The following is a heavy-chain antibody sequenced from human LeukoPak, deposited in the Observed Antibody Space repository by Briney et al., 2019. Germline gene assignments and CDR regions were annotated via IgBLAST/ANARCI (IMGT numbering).Heavy chain of an antibody. CDR3: AKDAQYGDEYFDY. Sequence: GGSLRLSCAISGFTAGGYAMNWVRQAPGKGLEWVSSISWSGSYIYYADSVRSRFTISRDNAKSSVYLQMDSLRAEDTAVYYCAKDAQYGDEYFDYWGQGTLVTVSS. CDR1: GFTAGGYA. J-gene: IGHJ4*02. CDR2: ISWSGSYI. V-gene: IGHV3-21*01. D-gene: IGHD4-17*01.